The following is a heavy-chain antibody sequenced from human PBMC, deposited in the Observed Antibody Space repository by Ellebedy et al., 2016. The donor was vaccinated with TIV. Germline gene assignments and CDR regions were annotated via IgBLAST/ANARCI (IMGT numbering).Heavy chain of an antibody. CDR1: GFTFSSYA. CDR2: ISTNGGST. CDR3: VKEYGPPSLCDY. J-gene: IGHJ4*02. D-gene: IGHD3-10*01. V-gene: IGHV3-64D*06. Sequence: PGGSLRLSCSASGFTFSSYAMHWVRQAPGKGLEHLSTISTNGGSTFYVDSVKGRFTISRDNSNNTLYLQMSSLRPEDTAVYYCVKEYGPPSLCDYWGQGTLVTVSS.